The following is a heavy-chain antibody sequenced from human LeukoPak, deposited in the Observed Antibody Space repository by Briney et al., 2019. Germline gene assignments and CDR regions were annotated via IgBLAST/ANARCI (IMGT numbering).Heavy chain of an antibody. Sequence: GTSLRLSCAASGFTFSTYGMHWVRQAPGKGLEWVAVISYAGSNKYYADSVKGRFSISRDNVKNTLYLQMNSLRAEDTAVYFCAREHPGPWGQGTLVTVSS. CDR2: ISYAGSNK. J-gene: IGHJ5*02. CDR1: GFTFSTYG. V-gene: IGHV3-30*03. CDR3: AREHPGP.